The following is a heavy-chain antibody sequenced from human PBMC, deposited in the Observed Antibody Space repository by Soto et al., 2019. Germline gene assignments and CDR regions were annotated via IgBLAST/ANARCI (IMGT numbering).Heavy chain of an antibody. D-gene: IGHD2-8*01. V-gene: IGHV3-7*05. CDR1: GFTFSSYW. CDR3: ARGVTSAVYYYYYGMDV. J-gene: IGHJ6*02. Sequence: GGSLRLSCAASGFTFSSYWMSWVRQAPGKGLEWVANIKQDGSEKYYVDSVKGRFTISRDNAKNSLYLQMNSLRAEDTAVYYCARGVTSAVYYYYYGMDVWGQGTTVTVSS. CDR2: IKQDGSEK.